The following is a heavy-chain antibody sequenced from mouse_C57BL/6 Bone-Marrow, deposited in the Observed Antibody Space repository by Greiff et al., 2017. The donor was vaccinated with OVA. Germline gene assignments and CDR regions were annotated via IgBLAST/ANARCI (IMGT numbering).Heavy chain of an antibody. CDR2: IDPSASYT. Sequence: QVQLQQPGAELVKPGASVKLSCKASGYTFTSYWMQWVKQRPGQGLEWIGEIDPSASYTTYNQKFKGKATLTVDTSSSAAYMQLSSLTSEDSAVYYCARGYDYDVGYWGKGTTLTVSS. CDR1: GYTFTSYW. CDR3: ARGYDYDVGY. D-gene: IGHD2-4*01. V-gene: IGHV1-50*01. J-gene: IGHJ2*01.